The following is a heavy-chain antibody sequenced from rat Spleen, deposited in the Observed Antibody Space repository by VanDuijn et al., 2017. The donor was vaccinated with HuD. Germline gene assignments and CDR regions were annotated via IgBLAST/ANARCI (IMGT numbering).Heavy chain of an antibody. V-gene: IGHV5-22*01. D-gene: IGHD1-11*01. CDR1: GFTFNNYG. CDR2: SSYEGNTA. CDR3: ARHEDYGGYSRDYFGY. J-gene: IGHJ2*01. Sequence: EVQLVESGGGLVQPGRSMKLSCAASGFTFNNYGMAWVRQAPKKGLEWVASSSYEGNTAFYGDSMKGRFTISRDNAKSTLYLKIDSLRSENRSPYYCARHEDYGGYSRDYFGYCGQGVVVTVSS.